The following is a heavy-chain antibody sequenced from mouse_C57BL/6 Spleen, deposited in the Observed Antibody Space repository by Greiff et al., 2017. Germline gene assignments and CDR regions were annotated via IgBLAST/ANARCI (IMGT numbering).Heavy chain of an antibody. D-gene: IGHD2-4*01. CDR1: GYTFTEYT. CDR2: FYPGSGSI. J-gene: IGHJ1*03. V-gene: IGHV1-62-2*01. Sequence: VKLMESGAELVKPGASVKLSCKASGYTFTEYTIHWVKQRSGQGLEWIGWFYPGSGSIKYNEKFKDKATLTADKSSSTVYMELSRLTSEDSAVYFCARHGGLRRTLYWYFDVWGTGTTVTVSS. CDR3: ARHGGLRRTLYWYFDV.